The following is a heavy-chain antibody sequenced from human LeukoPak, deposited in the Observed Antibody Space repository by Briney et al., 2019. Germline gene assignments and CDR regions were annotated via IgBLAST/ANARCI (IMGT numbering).Heavy chain of an antibody. D-gene: IGHD5-24*01. J-gene: IGHJ4*02. CDR2: IYYSGST. CDR1: GGSISSSSYY. V-gene: IGHV4-39*01. CDR3: ARGMGEWL. Sequence: SETLSLTCTVSGGSISSSSYYWGWIRQPPGKGLEWIGSIYYSGSTYYNPSLKSRVTISVDTSKNQFSLKLSSVTAADTAVYYCARGMGEWLWGQGTLVTVSS.